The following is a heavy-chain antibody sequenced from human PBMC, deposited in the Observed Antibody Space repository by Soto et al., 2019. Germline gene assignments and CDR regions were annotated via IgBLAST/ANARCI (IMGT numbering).Heavy chain of an antibody. Sequence: EVQLVESGGRLVQPGGSLRLSCAASGFTFSSYWMSWVRQAPGKGLEWVANINQDGSEKFYVDSVKGRFTISRDNAKKSLYLQMNTLRVEDTAVYYCARDGSSSWYSYYYNGMDVWGQGTTVTVSS. CDR3: ARDGSSSWYSYYYNGMDV. J-gene: IGHJ6*02. CDR1: GFTFSSYW. V-gene: IGHV3-7*05. D-gene: IGHD6-13*01. CDR2: INQDGSEK.